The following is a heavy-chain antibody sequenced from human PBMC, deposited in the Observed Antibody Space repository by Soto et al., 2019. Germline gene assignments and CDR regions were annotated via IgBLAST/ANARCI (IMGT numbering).Heavy chain of an antibody. J-gene: IGHJ4*02. CDR2: VYYTGST. D-gene: IGHD6-6*01. CDR1: GGSMSGYY. Sequence: QVQLQESGPGLVKPSETLSLTCRVSGGSMSGYYWSWVRLAPGKGLEWIGYVYYTGSTNYNPSPQSRVSISVDTANKHFSLSLSLVTAADTAVYFCAGSIAVPSGHIDHWGQGIRVTISS. CDR3: AGSIAVPSGHIDH. V-gene: IGHV4-59*01.